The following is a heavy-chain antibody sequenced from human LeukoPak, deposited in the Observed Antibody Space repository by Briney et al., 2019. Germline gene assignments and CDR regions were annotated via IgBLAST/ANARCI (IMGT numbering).Heavy chain of an antibody. CDR3: ARAELGTSFSHALDV. CDR2: INHSGST. Sequence: SETLSLTCAVYGGSFSGYYWSWIRQPPGKGLEWIGEINHSGSTNYNPSLKSRVTISVDTSKNQFSLKLSSVTAADTAVYYCARAELGTSFSHALDVWGLGTTVTVSS. V-gene: IGHV4-34*01. CDR1: GGSFSGYY. D-gene: IGHD7-27*01. J-gene: IGHJ6*02.